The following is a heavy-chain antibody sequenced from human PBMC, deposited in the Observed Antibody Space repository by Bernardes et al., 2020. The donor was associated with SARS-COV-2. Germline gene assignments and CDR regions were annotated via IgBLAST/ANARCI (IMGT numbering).Heavy chain of an antibody. CDR3: ARLRRGPRPLYGMDV. CDR2: ISSSGSTI. J-gene: IGHJ6*02. D-gene: IGHD5-12*01. CDR1: GFTFSSYE. Sequence: SLRLSCAASGFTFSSYEMNWVRQAPGKGLEWVSYISSSGSTIYYADSVKGRFTISRDNAKNSLYLQMNSLRAEDTAVYYCARLRRGPRPLYGMDVWGQGTTVTVSS. V-gene: IGHV3-48*03.